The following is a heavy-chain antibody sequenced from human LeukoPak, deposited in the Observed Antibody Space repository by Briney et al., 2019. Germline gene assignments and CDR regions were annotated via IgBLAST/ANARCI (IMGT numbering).Heavy chain of an antibody. D-gene: IGHD3-22*01. V-gene: IGHV1-69*13. CDR3: ARFDYDSSGYYAHFDY. J-gene: IGHJ4*02. CDR2: IIPIFGTA. CDR1: GYTFTSYA. Sequence: SVKVSCEASGYTFTSYAITWVRQAPGQGLEWMGGIIPIFGTANYAQKFQGRVTITADESTSTAYMELSSLRSEDTAVYYCARFDYDSSGYYAHFDYWGQGTLVTVSS.